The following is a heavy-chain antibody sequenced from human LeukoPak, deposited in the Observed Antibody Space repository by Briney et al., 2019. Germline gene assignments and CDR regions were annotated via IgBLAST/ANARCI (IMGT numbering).Heavy chain of an antibody. V-gene: IGHV3-48*04. CDR2: ISSSGSTI. J-gene: IGHJ4*02. CDR3: ARDKIVGATYFDY. CDR1: GFTFSSYG. D-gene: IGHD1-26*01. Sequence: GRSLRLSCAASGFTFSSYGMHWARQAPGKGLEWVSYISSSGSTIYYADSVKGRFTISRDNAKNSLYLQMNSLRAEDTAVYYCARDKIVGATYFDYWGQGTLVTVSS.